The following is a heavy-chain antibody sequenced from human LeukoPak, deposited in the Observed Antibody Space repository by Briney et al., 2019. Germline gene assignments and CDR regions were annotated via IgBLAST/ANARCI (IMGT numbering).Heavy chain of an antibody. J-gene: IGHJ4*02. CDR2: ISYDGSNK. CDR3: ARQELDIVAPNFDY. V-gene: IGHV3-30*04. Sequence: GGSLRLSCAASGFTFSSYAMRWVRQAPGKGLEWVAVISYDGSNKYYADSVKGRFTISRDNSKNTLYLQMNSLRAEDTAVYYCARQELDIVAPNFDYWGQGTLVTVSS. CDR1: GFTFSSYA. D-gene: IGHD5-12*01.